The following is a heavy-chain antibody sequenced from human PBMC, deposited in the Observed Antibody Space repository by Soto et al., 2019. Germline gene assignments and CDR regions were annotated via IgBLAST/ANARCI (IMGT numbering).Heavy chain of an antibody. CDR1: GGSISSSSYY. D-gene: IGHD3-10*01. CDR3: ARVLLWFGELSAQWFDP. J-gene: IGHJ5*02. Sequence: SETLSLTCTVSGGSISSSSYYWGWIRQPPGKGLEWIGSIYYSGSTYYNPSLKSRVTISVDTSKNQFSLKLSSVTAADTAVYYCARVLLWFGELSAQWFDPWGQGTLVTVSS. V-gene: IGHV4-39*01. CDR2: IYYSGST.